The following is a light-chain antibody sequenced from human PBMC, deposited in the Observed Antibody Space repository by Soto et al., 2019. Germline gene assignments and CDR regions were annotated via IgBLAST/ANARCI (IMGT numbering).Light chain of an antibody. J-gene: IGLJ1*01. CDR2: EVS. CDR1: NSDVGIYDF. Sequence: QSALTQPASVSGTPGQSITISCTGSNSDVGIYDFVSWYQHHPGRAPKLIVSEVSHRPSGVSNRFSGSKSGNTASLTVSGLQSEYEAEYYCISYTSDDVRYVVGTGTKLTVL. CDR3: ISYTSDDVRYV. V-gene: IGLV2-14*01.